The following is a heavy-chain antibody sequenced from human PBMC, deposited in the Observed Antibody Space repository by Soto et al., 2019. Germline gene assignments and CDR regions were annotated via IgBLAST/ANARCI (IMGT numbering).Heavy chain of an antibody. J-gene: IGHJ4*02. CDR1: GFTFSSYA. V-gene: IGHV3-33*01. CDR2: LWYDGSNI. Sequence: QVQLVESGGGVVQPGKSLRLSCTTSGFTFSSYAMHWVRQAPGKGLEWVAVLWYDGSNIQYADSVKGRFTISRDNSKSTVYLQMDSLRAEDTAVYYCARDVNDFWSGYLYWGQGTLVTVSS. D-gene: IGHD3-3*01. CDR3: ARDVNDFWSGYLY.